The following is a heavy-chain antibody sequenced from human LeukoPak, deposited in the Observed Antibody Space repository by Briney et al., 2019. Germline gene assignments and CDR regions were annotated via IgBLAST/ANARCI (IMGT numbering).Heavy chain of an antibody. CDR3: ARARGLYYYDSSGY. CDR1: GGTFSSYA. Sequence: ASVKVSCKASGGTFSSYAISWVRQAPGQGLEWMGRIIPIFGTANYAQKFQGRVTITTDESTSTAYMELSSLRSDDTAVYYCARARGLYYYDSSGYWGQGTLVTVSS. J-gene: IGHJ4*02. D-gene: IGHD3-22*01. CDR2: IIPIFGTA. V-gene: IGHV1-69*05.